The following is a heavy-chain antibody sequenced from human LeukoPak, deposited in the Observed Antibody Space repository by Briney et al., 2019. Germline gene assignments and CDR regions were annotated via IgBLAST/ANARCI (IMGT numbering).Heavy chain of an antibody. Sequence: PGGSLRLSCAASKFTFSSYGMNWVRQAPGKGLEWVSYISSSGSTIYYADSVKGRFTISRDNTKRSLYLQMDSLRAEDTAVYYCAGPKLGYCSSVTCSAPNYYFDYWGQGTLVTVSS. D-gene: IGHD2-2*01. V-gene: IGHV3-48*01. CDR3: AGPKLGYCSSVTCSAPNYYFDY. J-gene: IGHJ4*02. CDR1: KFTFSSYG. CDR2: ISSSGSTI.